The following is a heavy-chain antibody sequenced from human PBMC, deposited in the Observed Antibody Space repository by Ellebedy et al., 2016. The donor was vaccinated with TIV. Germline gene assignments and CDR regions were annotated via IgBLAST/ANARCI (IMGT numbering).Heavy chain of an antibody. CDR1: GASITHPNHF. J-gene: IGHJ6*02. CDR2: VYYSGSA. V-gene: IGHV4-31*03. Sequence: SETLSLXXTVSGASITHPNHFWTWILQHPGKGLEWIGYVYYSGSASYNPSLKDRVSISVDTSKNQFSLSLTSVTAADTAVYYCARDLIPAALGMDVWGHGTTVIVSS. CDR3: ARDLIPAALGMDV. D-gene: IGHD2-2*01.